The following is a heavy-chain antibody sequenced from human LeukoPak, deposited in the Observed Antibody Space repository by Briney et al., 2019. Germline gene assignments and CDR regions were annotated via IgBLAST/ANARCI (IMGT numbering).Heavy chain of an antibody. CDR1: GGSFSGYY. CDR3: ARDERWAGDV. D-gene: IGHD4-17*01. CDR2: INHSGST. J-gene: IGHJ6*02. Sequence: SETLSLTCAVYGGSFSGYYWSWIRQPPGKGLEWIGEINHSGSTNYNPSLKSRVTISVDTSKNQFSLKLSSVTAADTAVYYCARDERWAGDVWGQGTTVTVSS. V-gene: IGHV4-34*09.